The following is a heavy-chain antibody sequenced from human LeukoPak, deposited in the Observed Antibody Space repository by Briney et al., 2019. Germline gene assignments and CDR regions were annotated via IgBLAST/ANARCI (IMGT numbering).Heavy chain of an antibody. V-gene: IGHV4-34*01. CDR1: GGSFSGYY. D-gene: IGHD1-26*01. Sequence: PSETLSLTCAVYGGSFSGYYWSWIRQPPGKGLEWIGKINHSGSTNYNPSLKSRVTISVDTSKNQFSLKLSSVTAADTAVYYCASIGSGSYFFDYWGQGTLVTVSS. CDR3: ASIGSGSYFFDY. CDR2: INHSGST. J-gene: IGHJ4*02.